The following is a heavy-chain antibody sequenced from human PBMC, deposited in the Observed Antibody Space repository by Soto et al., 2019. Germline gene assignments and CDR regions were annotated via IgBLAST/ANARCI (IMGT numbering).Heavy chain of an antibody. Sequence: GGSLRLSCAASGFTFSSYAMHWVRQAPGKGLEWVAVISYDGSNKYYADSVKGRSTISRDNSKNTLYLQMNSLRAEDTAVYYCARDRSGYDPLNWFDPWGQGTLVTVSS. CDR1: GFTFSSYA. V-gene: IGHV3-30-3*01. J-gene: IGHJ5*02. D-gene: IGHD5-12*01. CDR3: ARDRSGYDPLNWFDP. CDR2: ISYDGSNK.